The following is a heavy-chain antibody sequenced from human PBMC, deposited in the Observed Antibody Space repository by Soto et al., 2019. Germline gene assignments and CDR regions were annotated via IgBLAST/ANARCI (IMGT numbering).Heavy chain of an antibody. D-gene: IGHD3-22*01. Sequence: QVQLVQSGAEVKKPGASVKVSCKASGYSFPSYGISWVRQAPGQGLEWMGWISVYNGNTNYAQKFQGRVSMTTDTSTSTAYMELRSLRSDDTAVYYCARDQSIVMIVVAKNDAFDLWGQGTMVTVSS. CDR1: GYSFPSYG. CDR2: ISVYNGNT. V-gene: IGHV1-18*01. J-gene: IGHJ3*01. CDR3: ARDQSIVMIVVAKNDAFDL.